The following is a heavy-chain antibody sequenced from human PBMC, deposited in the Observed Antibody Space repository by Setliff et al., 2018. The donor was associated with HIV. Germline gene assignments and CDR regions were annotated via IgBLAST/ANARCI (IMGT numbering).Heavy chain of an antibody. Sequence: SETLSLTCTVSGGSISSSSYYWYWIRQPPGKSLEWVGSIFYTGSTNYRPSLESRVIVSLDTSKNQFSLKLSSVTAADTAVYYCTRRDVTTGMDSWGPGILVTVSS. CDR1: GGSISSSSYY. J-gene: IGHJ4*02. V-gene: IGHV4-39*01. CDR2: IFYTGST. CDR3: TRRDVTTGMDS. D-gene: IGHD4-17*01.